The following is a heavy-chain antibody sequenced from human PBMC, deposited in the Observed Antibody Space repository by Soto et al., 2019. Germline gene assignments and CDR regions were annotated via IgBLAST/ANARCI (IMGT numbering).Heavy chain of an antibody. D-gene: IGHD3-22*01. CDR3: ARARHYDLNGYYHRGRGYYFDH. J-gene: IGHJ4*02. CDR1: GGPISNYY. Sequence: PSETLSLTCTVSGGPISNYYWGWIRQPPGKGLEWIGYIYNSVSTSDNPSLKSRVTISVDTSNNQFSLKLSSVTAADTAVYYCARARHYDLNGYYHRGRGYYFDHWGQGALVTVSS. V-gene: IGHV4-59*01. CDR2: IYNSVST.